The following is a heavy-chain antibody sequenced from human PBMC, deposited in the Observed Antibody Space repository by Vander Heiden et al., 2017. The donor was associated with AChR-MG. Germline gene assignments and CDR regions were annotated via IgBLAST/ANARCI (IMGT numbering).Heavy chain of an antibody. J-gene: IGHJ3*02. Sequence: VHLMESGGGLVQPGGSVRLCCVVTGLTFGEHHMDWVRQAPGKGLEWVGRSRNKANSYTTDYAASVEGRFTISRDDSKNSLYLQMNSLKREETAVYYCARDQGYSSGWTEAFDMWGQGTVVTVSS. D-gene: IGHD6-19*01. CDR3: ARDQGYSSGWTEAFDM. CDR2: SRNKANSYTT. CDR1: GLTFGEHH. V-gene: IGHV3-72*01.